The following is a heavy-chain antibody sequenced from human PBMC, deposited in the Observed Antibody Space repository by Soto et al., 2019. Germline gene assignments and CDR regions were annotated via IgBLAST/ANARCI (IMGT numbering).Heavy chain of an antibody. CDR1: GYTFTSYG. CDR3: ARDSSYYGSGSYFRYMDV. CDR2: ISAYNGNT. J-gene: IGHJ6*03. Sequence: GASVKVSCKSSGYTFTSYGISCVRQAPGQGLEWMGWISAYNGNTNYAQKLQGRVTMTTDTSTSTAYMELRSLRSDDTAVYYCARDSSYYGSGSYFRYMDVWGKGTTVTVSS. D-gene: IGHD3-10*01. V-gene: IGHV1-18*01.